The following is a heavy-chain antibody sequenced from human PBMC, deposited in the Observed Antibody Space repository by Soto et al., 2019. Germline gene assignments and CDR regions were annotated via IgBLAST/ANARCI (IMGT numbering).Heavy chain of an antibody. CDR3: ARASVRGYVVVIAATWYDAFDI. D-gene: IGHD2-15*01. CDR2: IYYSGST. CDR1: GGSISSGGYY. Sequence: SETLSLTCTVSGGSISSGGYYWSWIRQHPGKGLEWIGYIYYSGSTYYNPSLKSRVTISVDTSKNQFSLKLSSATAADTAVYYCARASVRGYVVVIAATWYDAFDIWGPATMVTLS. J-gene: IGHJ3*02. V-gene: IGHV4-31*03.